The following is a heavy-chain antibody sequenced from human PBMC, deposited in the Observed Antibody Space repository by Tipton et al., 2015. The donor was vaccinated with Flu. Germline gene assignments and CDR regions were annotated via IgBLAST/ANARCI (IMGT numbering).Heavy chain of an antibody. CDR3: ATSDSGSYYYNY. V-gene: IGHV4-59*08. D-gene: IGHD1-26*01. CDR1: GGSISSYY. J-gene: IGHJ4*02. CDR2: IYYSGST. Sequence: TLSLTCTVSGGSISSYYWSWIRQPPGKGLEWIGYIYYSGSTNYNPSLKSRVTISVDTSKNQFSLKLSSVTAADTAVYYCATSDSGSYYYNYWGQGTLVTVSP.